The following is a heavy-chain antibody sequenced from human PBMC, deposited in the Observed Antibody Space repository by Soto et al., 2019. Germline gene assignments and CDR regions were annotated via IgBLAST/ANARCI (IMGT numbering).Heavy chain of an antibody. D-gene: IGHD4-17*01. V-gene: IGHV4-31*03. CDR3: ARVGDYYTDGYYFDY. Sequence: SETLSLTCTVSGGSISSGGYYWSWIRQHPGKGLEWIGYIYYSGSTYYNPSLKSRVTISVDTSKNQFSLKLSSVTAADTAVYCCARVGDYYTDGYYFDYWGQGTLVTVSS. J-gene: IGHJ4*02. CDR2: IYYSGST. CDR1: GGSISSGGYY.